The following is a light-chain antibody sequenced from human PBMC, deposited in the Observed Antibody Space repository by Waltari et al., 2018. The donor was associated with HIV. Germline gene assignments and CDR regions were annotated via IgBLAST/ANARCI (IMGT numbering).Light chain of an antibody. Sequence: SYELTQPPSVSVSPAQTASITCSADKLGAKHACWYQQKPGQSPVLVIYQDSKRPSGIPERFSGSNSGNTATLTISGTQAMDEADYYCQAWDSSTAWVFGGGTKLTVL. CDR2: QDS. V-gene: IGLV3-1*01. CDR1: KLGAKH. CDR3: QAWDSSTAWV. J-gene: IGLJ3*02.